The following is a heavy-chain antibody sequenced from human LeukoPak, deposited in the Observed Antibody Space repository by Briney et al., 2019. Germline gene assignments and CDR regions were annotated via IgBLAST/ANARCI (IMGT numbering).Heavy chain of an antibody. V-gene: IGHV4-34*01. CDR1: GGSFSGYY. Sequence: SETLSLTCAVYGGSFSGYYWSWIRQPPGKGLEWIGEINHSGSTNYNPSLKSRVTISVDTPKNQFSLKLSSVTAADTAVYYCARHQGLIRYFDWLSNLRMDVWGKGTTVTISS. D-gene: IGHD3-9*01. J-gene: IGHJ6*03. CDR2: INHSGST. CDR3: ARHQGLIRYFDWLSNLRMDV.